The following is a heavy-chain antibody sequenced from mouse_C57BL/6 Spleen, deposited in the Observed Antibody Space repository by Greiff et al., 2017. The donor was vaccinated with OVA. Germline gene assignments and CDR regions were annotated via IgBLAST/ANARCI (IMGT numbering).Heavy chain of an antibody. J-gene: IGHJ4*01. Sequence: VQLQQSGPELVKPGASVKISCKASGYAFSSSWMNWVKQRPGKGLEWIGRIYPGDGDTNYNGKLKGKATLTADKSSSTAYMQLSSLTSEDSAVYFCARDDSYAMDDWGQGTSVTVSS. V-gene: IGHV1-82*01. CDR2: IYPGDGDT. D-gene: IGHD2-4*01. CDR1: GYAFSSSW. CDR3: ARDDSYAMDD.